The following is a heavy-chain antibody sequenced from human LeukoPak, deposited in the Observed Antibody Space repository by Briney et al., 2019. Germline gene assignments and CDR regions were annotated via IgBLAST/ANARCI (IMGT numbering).Heavy chain of an antibody. CDR2: ISGDGGST. CDR1: GFTFDDYA. Sequence: GGSLRLSCAASGFTFDDYAMHWVRQAPGKGLEWVSLISGDGGSTYYADSVKGRFTISRDNSKNSPYLQMNSLRTEDTALYYCAKGGYSSSWYNYWGQGTLVTVSS. J-gene: IGHJ4*02. CDR3: AKGGYSSSWYNY. V-gene: IGHV3-43*02. D-gene: IGHD6-13*01.